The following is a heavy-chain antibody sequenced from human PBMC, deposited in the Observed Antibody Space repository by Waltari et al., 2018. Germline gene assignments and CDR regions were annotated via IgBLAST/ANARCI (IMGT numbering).Heavy chain of an antibody. V-gene: IGHV1-69*05. CDR2: IIPIFGTA. CDR1: GGTYTRSP. D-gene: IGHD5-12*01. CDR3: ARDRAGYDYGAAFDY. Sequence: QVQLVQSGAEVKQPGSSVKVSCKASGGTYTRSPIRWVRPAPGQGLEWMGGIIPIFGTANYAQKFQGRVTITTDESTSTAYMELSSLRSEDTAVYYCARDRAGYDYGAAFDYWGQGTLVTVSS. J-gene: IGHJ4*02.